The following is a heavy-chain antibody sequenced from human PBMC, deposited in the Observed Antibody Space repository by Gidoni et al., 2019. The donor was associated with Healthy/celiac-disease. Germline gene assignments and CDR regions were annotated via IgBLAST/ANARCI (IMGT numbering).Heavy chain of an antibody. Sequence: QVQLQESGQGLVKPSQTLSLTCTVSGASIRSGGYYWSWIRQHPGKGLEWIGYIYYSGSTYYNPALKSRVTISLDTSKNQFSLKLSSVTAADTAVYYCAVAGGSYGYFLNFDYWGQGTLVTVSS. CDR1: GASIRSGGYY. D-gene: IGHD5-18*01. CDR2: IYYSGST. J-gene: IGHJ4*02. CDR3: AVAGGSYGYFLNFDY. V-gene: IGHV4-31*02.